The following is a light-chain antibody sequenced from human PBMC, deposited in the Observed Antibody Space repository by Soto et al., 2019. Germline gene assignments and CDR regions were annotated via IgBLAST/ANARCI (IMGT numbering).Light chain of an antibody. Sequence: QSVLTQPASVSGSPGQSITISCTGSRNDIGGYNYVSWYQQHPGKAPKLIIFEVSNRPSGVSHRFSGSKSGSTASLTISGLQADDEADYYCSSYTSSSTLFVFGTGTKVT. CDR1: RNDIGGYNY. J-gene: IGLJ1*01. CDR3: SSYTSSSTLFV. V-gene: IGLV2-14*01. CDR2: EVS.